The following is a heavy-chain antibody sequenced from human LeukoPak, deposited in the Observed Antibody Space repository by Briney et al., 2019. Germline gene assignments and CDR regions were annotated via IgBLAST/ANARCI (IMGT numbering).Heavy chain of an antibody. CDR3: ARFIAVAGTEWSYFDY. CDR1: GGSFSGYY. J-gene: IGHJ4*02. V-gene: IGHV4-34*09. D-gene: IGHD6-19*01. Sequence: SETLSLTCAVYGGSFSGYYWSWIRQPPGKGLEWIGYIYYSGSTYYNPSLKSRVTISVDTSKNQFSLKLSSVTAADTAVYYCARFIAVAGTEWSYFDYWGQGTLVTVSS. CDR2: IYYSGST.